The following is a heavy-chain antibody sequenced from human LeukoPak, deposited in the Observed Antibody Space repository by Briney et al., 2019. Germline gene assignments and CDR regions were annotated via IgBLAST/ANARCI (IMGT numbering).Heavy chain of an antibody. J-gene: IGHJ4*02. Sequence: PGGSLRLSCAASGFTFSGRWMSWLRQAPGKGLEWVANIKEDGTETYYVDSVKGRFTISRDNAKNSLYLQMNSLRVEDTAVYYCAKEGRSLQTYWGQGTLVTVSS. CDR2: IKEDGTET. CDR1: GFTFSGRW. V-gene: IGHV3-7*03. D-gene: IGHD5-24*01. CDR3: AKEGRSLQTY.